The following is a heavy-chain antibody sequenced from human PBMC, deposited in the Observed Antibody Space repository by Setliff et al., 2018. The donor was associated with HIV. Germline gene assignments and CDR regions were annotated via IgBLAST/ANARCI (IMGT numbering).Heavy chain of an antibody. CDR1: GDSVSSRSYY. Sequence: SETLSLTCTVSGDSVSSRSYYWSWIRQPPGKGLEWIGYIYYSGRTNCNPSLKSRVTISVDTSKNQFSLKLSSVTAADTAVYYCARGAELLWFGELHNIPYFDYWGQGTLVTVSS. J-gene: IGHJ4*02. CDR3: ARGAELLWFGELHNIPYFDY. CDR2: IYYSGRT. D-gene: IGHD3-10*01. V-gene: IGHV4-61*01.